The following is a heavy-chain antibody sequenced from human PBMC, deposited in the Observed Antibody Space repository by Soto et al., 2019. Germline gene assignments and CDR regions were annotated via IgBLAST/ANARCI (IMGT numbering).Heavy chain of an antibody. CDR1: GFTFSSYA. Sequence: PGGSLRLSCAASGFTFSSYAMSWVRQAPGKGLEWVSAISGSGGSTYYADSVKGRFTISRDNSKSTLYLQMNSLRAEDTAVYYCAKELSEYSSSDRNDYWGQGTLVTVSS. CDR3: AKELSEYSSSDRNDY. CDR2: ISGSGGST. V-gene: IGHV3-23*01. D-gene: IGHD6-6*01. J-gene: IGHJ4*02.